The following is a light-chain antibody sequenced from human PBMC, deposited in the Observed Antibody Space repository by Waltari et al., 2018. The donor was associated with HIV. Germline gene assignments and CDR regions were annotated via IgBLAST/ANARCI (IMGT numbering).Light chain of an antibody. Sequence: SYVLTQPPAVSVAPGRTATITCGGDNIGIKSVHWYQQQAGQAPVLVIYDTTDRPSGIPERFSGADSGNTATLTITRVEAGDEADYYCQVWDRSSGHAVFGGGTKLTVL. V-gene: IGLV3-21*04. J-gene: IGLJ2*01. CDR2: DTT. CDR1: NIGIKS. CDR3: QVWDRSSGHAV.